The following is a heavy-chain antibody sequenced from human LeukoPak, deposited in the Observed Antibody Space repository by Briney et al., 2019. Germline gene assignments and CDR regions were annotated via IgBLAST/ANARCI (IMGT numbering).Heavy chain of an antibody. Sequence: GGSLRLSCAASGFTFSSYAMSWVRQAPGKGLEWVSAISGSGGSTYYADSVKGRFTISRDNSKNTLYLQMNSLRAEDTAVYYCAKGGYSSSWYSPFDHWGQGTLVTVSS. V-gene: IGHV3-23*01. D-gene: IGHD6-13*01. J-gene: IGHJ4*02. CDR1: GFTFSSYA. CDR3: AKGGYSSSWYSPFDH. CDR2: ISGSGGST.